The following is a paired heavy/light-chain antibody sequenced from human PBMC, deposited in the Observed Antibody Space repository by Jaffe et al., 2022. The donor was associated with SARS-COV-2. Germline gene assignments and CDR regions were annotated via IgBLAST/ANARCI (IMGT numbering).Heavy chain of an antibody. V-gene: IGHV5-51*01. Sequence: EVQLVQSGAEVKKPGESLKISCKGSGYTFTNYWIAWVRQMPGKGLEWMGIISPGDLDTLYSPSFQGQVTLSADKSINTAYLQWSSLKASDTAMYYCARQECTGGTCYPYLRPAEAWFDPWGQGTLVTVSS. D-gene: IGHD2-15*01. CDR1: GYTFTNYW. CDR3: ARQECTGGTCYPYLRPAEAWFDP. J-gene: IGHJ5*02. CDR2: ISPGDLDT.
Light chain of an antibody. Sequence: QSVLTQPPSVSGAPGQTVTISCTGSSSNIGAGFDVHWYQQFPGTAPKLLIYDNTNRPSGVPDRFSGSRSGTSASLAITGLQAEDEADYYCQSYDSSLSGSGDYVFGTGTKVTVL. V-gene: IGLV1-40*01. CDR3: QSYDSSLSGSGDYV. CDR1: SSNIGAGFD. CDR2: DNT. J-gene: IGLJ1*01.